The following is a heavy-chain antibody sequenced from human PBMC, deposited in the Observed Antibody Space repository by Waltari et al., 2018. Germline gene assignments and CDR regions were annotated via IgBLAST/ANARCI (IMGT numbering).Heavy chain of an antibody. CDR1: GGSLTNNY. CDR2: TNDSGGT. CDR3: AKNFDV. Sequence: QMQLQQWGAGLLKPSETLSLTCAVYGGSLTNNYWSWIRQPPGKGLEWIGETNDSGGTKYNPSLTSRVTVSVDTSKNMFSLKLTSVTAADTAEYYCAKNFDVWGQGTMVTVSS. J-gene: IGHJ3*01. V-gene: IGHV4-34*02.